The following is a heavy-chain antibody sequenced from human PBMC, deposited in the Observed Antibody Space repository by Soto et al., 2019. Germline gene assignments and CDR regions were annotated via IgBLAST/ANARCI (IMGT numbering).Heavy chain of an antibody. J-gene: IGHJ4*02. CDR2: ISGSGGST. D-gene: IGHD3-3*01. CDR1: QFTFSSYA. Sequence: PGGPLRLYCETSQFTFSSYAMSWVRQAPGKGLEWVSAISGSGGSTYYADSVKGRFTISRDNSKNTLYLQMNSLRAEDTAVYYCASLLIWSGYLRFDFWGQGT. V-gene: IGHV3-23*01. CDR3: ASLLIWSGYLRFDF.